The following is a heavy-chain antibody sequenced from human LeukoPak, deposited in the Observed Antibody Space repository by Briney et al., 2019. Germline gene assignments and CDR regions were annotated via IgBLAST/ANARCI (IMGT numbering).Heavy chain of an antibody. D-gene: IGHD4-11*01. CDR2: ISTSTGDT. J-gene: IGHJ4*02. CDR3: ARDDNYGIFVNVDY. Sequence: ASVKVSCKASGYTFTSYGISWVRQAPGQGPEWMGWISTSTGDTKYTQKFQGRVTLTTDTSTSTAYMELSSLRSDDTAVYYCARDDNYGIFVNVDYWGQGTLVTVSS. V-gene: IGHV1-18*01. CDR1: GYTFTSYG.